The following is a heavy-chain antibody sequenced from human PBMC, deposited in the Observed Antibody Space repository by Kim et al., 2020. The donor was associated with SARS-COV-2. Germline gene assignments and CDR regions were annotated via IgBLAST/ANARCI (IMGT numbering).Heavy chain of an antibody. CDR3: ARDYAWDWFDP. D-gene: IGHD1-26*01. J-gene: IGHJ5*02. V-gene: IGHV7-4-1*02. CDR2: P. Sequence: PTYAQGFTGRFVFSLDTSVRTAYLRISNLKAEDTAVYYCARDYAWDWFDPWGQGTLVTVSS.